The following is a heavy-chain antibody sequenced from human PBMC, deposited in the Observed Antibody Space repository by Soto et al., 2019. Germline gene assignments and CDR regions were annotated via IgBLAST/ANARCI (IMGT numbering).Heavy chain of an antibody. CDR1: GGSISSGDYY. Sequence: QVQLQESGPGLVKPSQTLSLTCTVSGGSISSGDYYWSWIRQPPGKGLEWIGYIYYSGSTYYNPSLKSRVTIPVDTSKNHFSLKLSSVTAADTAVYYCARGLYTSYNTYYFDYWGQGTLVTVSS. CDR3: ARGLYTSYNTYYFDY. J-gene: IGHJ4*02. V-gene: IGHV4-30-4*01. D-gene: IGHD1-20*01. CDR2: IYYSGST.